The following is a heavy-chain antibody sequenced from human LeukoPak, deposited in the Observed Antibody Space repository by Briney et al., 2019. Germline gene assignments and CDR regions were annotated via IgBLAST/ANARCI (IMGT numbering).Heavy chain of an antibody. Sequence: GASVKVSCKASGYTFTSYDIHWVRQATGQGLEWLGRMNPNRGDTDYAQKFQGRVTLTTDTSTDTAYMELRGLRSVDTAVYYCARDQSRDLLVYHYHMDVWGQGTTVTVSS. J-gene: IGHJ6*02. D-gene: IGHD1-26*01. CDR2: MNPNRGDT. CDR1: GYTFTSYD. CDR3: ARDQSRDLLVYHYHMDV. V-gene: IGHV1-8*01.